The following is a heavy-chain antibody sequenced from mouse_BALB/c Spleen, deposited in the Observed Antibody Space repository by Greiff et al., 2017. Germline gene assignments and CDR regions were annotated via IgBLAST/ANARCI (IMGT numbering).Heavy chain of an antibody. V-gene: IGHV5-17*02. CDR1: GFTFSSFG. J-gene: IGHJ2*01. CDR2: ISSGSSTI. CDR3: ARGGHYFDY. Sequence: EVKLQESGGGLVQPGGSRKLSCAASGFTFSSFGMHWVRQAPEKGLEWVAYISSGSSTIYYADTVKGRFTISRDNPKNTLFLQMTSLRSEDTAMYYCARGGHYFDYGGQGTTLTVS.